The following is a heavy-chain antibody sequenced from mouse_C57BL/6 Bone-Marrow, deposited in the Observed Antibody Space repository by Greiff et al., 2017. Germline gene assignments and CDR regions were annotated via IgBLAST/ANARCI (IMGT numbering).Heavy chain of an antibody. J-gene: IGHJ2*01. D-gene: IGHD1-1*01. CDR1: GFNIKDDY. V-gene: IGHV14-4*01. CDR3: TRYYYFSYYFDY. CDR2: IDPENGNT. Sequence: EVQLQQSGAELVRPGASVKLSCTASGFNIKDDYMHWVKQRPEQGLEWIEWIDPENGNTEYDSKVQGKATLTADTSSNTAYLQLSSLTSEDPAVYYCTRYYYFSYYFDYWGQGTTLTVSS.